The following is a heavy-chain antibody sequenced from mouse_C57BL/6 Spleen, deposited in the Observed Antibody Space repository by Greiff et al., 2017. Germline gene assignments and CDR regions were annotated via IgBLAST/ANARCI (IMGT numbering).Heavy chain of an antibody. Sequence: VKLQESGAELVKPGASVKISCKASGYAFSSYWLNWVKQRPGKGLELIGQIYPGDGDTNYNGKFKGKATLTADKSSSTAYMQLSSLTSEDSAVYFCARWGYSNYGAMDYWGQGTSVTVSS. CDR2: IYPGDGDT. D-gene: IGHD2-5*01. CDR1: GYAFSSYW. CDR3: ARWGYSNYGAMDY. V-gene: IGHV1-80*01. J-gene: IGHJ4*01.